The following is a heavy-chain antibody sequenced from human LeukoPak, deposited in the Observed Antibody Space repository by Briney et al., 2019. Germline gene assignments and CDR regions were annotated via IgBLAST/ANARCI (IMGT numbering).Heavy chain of an antibody. D-gene: IGHD5-24*01. CDR3: AGNPATMKVDY. Sequence: GGSLRLSCTASGLTFSSYSMNWVRQAPGKGLEWVSSTSSSSSYIYYADSVKGRFTISRDNAKNSLYLQMNSLRAEDTAVYYCAGNPATMKVDYWGQGTLVTVSS. CDR2: TSSSSSYI. CDR1: GLTFSSYS. J-gene: IGHJ4*02. V-gene: IGHV3-21*01.